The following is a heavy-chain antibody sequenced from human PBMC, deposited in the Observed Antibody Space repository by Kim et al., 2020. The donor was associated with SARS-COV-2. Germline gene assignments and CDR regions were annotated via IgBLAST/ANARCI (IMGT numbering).Heavy chain of an antibody. CDR1: GFTFSNYA. J-gene: IGHJ4*02. CDR3: AKDEVTMVRGVMPI. D-gene: IGHD3-10*01. CDR2: ISGSGGST. V-gene: IGHV3-23*01. Sequence: GGSLRLSCAASGFTFSNYAMTWVRQVPGKGLECVSAISGSGGSTYYADSVKGRFTISRDNSKNTLYLQMNSLRAEDTAVYYCAKDEVTMVRGVMPIWGQGTLVTVSS.